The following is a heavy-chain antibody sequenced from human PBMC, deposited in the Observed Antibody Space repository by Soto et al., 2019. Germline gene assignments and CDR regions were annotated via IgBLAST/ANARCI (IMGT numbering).Heavy chain of an antibody. V-gene: IGHV4-31*03. CDR2: IYYSGST. CDR1: GVSISSGGYY. Sequence: PSETLSLTCTVSGVSISSGGYYWSWIRQHPGKGLEWIGYIYYSGSTYYNPSLKSRVTISVDTSKNQFSLKLSSVTAADTAVYYCARVSGLQKYYYGMDVWGQGTTVTVSS. CDR3: ARVSGLQKYYYGMDV. D-gene: IGHD4-4*01. J-gene: IGHJ6*02.